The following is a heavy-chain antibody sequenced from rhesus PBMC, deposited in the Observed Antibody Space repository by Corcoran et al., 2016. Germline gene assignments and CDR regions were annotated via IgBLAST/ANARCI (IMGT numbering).Heavy chain of an antibody. D-gene: IGHD5-24*01. CDR3: ARDEGQWVQLLPLAY. CDR2: IYGGGGT. J-gene: IGHJ4*01. Sequence: QVQLQESGPGLVKPSETLSLTCAVSGGSISDSYYWSWIRQPPGQGLEWIGYIYGGGGTHTTNPSPKSPVTISTAPSKNHFPLKLTSVTAADTAVYCCARDEGQWVQLLPLAYWGQGVLVPVPS. CDR1: GGSISDSYY. V-gene: IGHV4-106*01.